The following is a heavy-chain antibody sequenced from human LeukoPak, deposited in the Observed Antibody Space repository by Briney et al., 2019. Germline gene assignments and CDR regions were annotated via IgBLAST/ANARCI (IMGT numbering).Heavy chain of an antibody. V-gene: IGHV1-18*01. CDR1: GYTFTSHG. CDR3: AKADSSGYRHFDY. CDR2: ISAYNGNT. J-gene: IGHJ4*02. Sequence: ASVKVSCKASGYTFTSHGISWVRQAPGQGLEWMGWISAYNGNTNYAQKLQGRVTMTTDTSTSTAYMELRSLRSDATAVYYCAKADSSGYRHFDYWGQGTLVTVSS. D-gene: IGHD3-22*01.